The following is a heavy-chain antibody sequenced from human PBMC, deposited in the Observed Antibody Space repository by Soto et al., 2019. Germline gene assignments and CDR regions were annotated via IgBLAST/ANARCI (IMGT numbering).Heavy chain of an antibody. D-gene: IGHD4-4*01. CDR1: GGSVSSGSYY. CDR3: ARVWYVTSNYHGMDV. CDR2: IYYSGST. V-gene: IGHV4-61*01. J-gene: IGHJ6*02. Sequence: SETLSLTCTVSGGSVSSGSYYWSWIRQPPGKGLEWIGYIYYSGSTNYSPSLKSRVTISVDTSKNQFSLKLSSVTAADTAVYYCARVWYVTSNYHGMDVSGQGTKVT.